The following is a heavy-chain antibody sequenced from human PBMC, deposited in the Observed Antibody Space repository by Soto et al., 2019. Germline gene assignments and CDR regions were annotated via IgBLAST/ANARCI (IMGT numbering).Heavy chain of an antibody. Sequence: EVQLVESGGGLVRPGGSLRLSCTASGFTFTTYWMHWVRQAPGKGLVWVSRIDRDGTSTIYADSVKGRFTISRDNAKNTLYLQMNSLRAEDTALYYCARGRPDSSSDYWGQGTLVTVSS. J-gene: IGHJ4*02. D-gene: IGHD6-6*01. CDR3: ARGRPDSSSDY. CDR1: GFTFTTYW. V-gene: IGHV3-74*01. CDR2: IDRDGTST.